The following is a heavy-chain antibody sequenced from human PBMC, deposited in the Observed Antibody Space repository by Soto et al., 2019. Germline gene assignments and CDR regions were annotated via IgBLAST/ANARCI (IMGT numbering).Heavy chain of an antibody. V-gene: IGHV4-59*05. CDR1: GGSMISYY. Sequence: PSETLSLTCTVSGGSMISYYWSWIRQPPGKGLEWIGSIYYSGSTYYNPSLKSRVTISVDTSKNQFSLKLSSVTAADTAVYYCGLKYSSSWYYYYYGMDVWGQGTTVTVS. CDR3: GLKYSSSWYYYYYGMDV. CDR2: IYYSGST. J-gene: IGHJ6*02. D-gene: IGHD6-13*01.